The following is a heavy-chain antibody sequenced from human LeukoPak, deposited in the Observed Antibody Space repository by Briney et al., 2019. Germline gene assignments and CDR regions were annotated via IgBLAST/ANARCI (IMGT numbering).Heavy chain of an antibody. V-gene: IGHV3-15*01. CDR2: IKSNTNGGTT. CDR1: GFTFSNAW. J-gene: IGHJ6*02. D-gene: IGHD5-18*01. Sequence: PGGSLRLCCAASGFTFSNAWMSWVRQAPGKGLEWVGRIKSNTNGGTTDYAVPVKGRVTISRDDSKTTLYLQMNSLKIEDTAVYYCTTEGYRYGYHGMDVWGQGTTVTVSS. CDR3: TTEGYRYGYHGMDV.